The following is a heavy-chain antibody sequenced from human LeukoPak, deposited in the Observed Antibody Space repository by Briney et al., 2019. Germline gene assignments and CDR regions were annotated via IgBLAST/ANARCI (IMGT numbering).Heavy chain of an antibody. CDR1: GFRFSSYW. CDR2: INSDGSTT. V-gene: IGHV3-74*01. Sequence: GGSLRPSCAASGFRFSSYWMHWVRQAPGTGLVWVSRINSDGSTTSYADSVKGRFTISRDNAKNTVYLQMNSLRAEDTAVYYCARASHYTIPFDSWGQGTLVTVSS. CDR3: ARASHYTIPFDS. D-gene: IGHD2-2*02. J-gene: IGHJ5*01.